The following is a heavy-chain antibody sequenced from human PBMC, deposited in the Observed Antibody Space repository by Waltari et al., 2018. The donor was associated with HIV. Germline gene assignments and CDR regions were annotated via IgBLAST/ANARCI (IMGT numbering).Heavy chain of an antibody. J-gene: IGHJ3*02. CDR1: GFTVSSTY. CDR2: IYSGGST. Sequence: EVQLVESGGGLIQPGGSLRLSCAPSGFTVSSTYMRWRRQAPGKGLEWVSVIYSGGSTYYADSVKGRFTISRDNSKNTLYLQMNSLRAEDTAVYYCARDVVTAGSGAFDIWGQGTMVTVSS. V-gene: IGHV3-53*01. CDR3: ARDVVTAGSGAFDI. D-gene: IGHD2-2*01.